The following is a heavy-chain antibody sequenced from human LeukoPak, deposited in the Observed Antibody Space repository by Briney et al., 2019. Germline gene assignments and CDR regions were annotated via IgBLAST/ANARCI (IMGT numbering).Heavy chain of an antibody. Sequence: SETLSLTCAVYGGSFSGYYWSWIRQPPGKGLEWIGEINHSGSTNYNPSLKSRVTISVDTSKNQFSLKLSSVTAADTAVYYCSRGDWLNFDYWGQGTLVTVSS. CDR2: INHSGST. V-gene: IGHV4-34*03. D-gene: IGHD3-9*01. J-gene: IGHJ4*02. CDR1: GGSFSGYY. CDR3: SRGDWLNFDY.